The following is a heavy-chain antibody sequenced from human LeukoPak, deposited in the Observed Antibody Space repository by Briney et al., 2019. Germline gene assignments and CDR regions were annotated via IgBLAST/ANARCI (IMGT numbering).Heavy chain of an antibody. CDR2: VYYSGGT. J-gene: IGHJ4*02. Sequence: ASETLSLTCTVSSGSISSYYWSWIRQPPGKGLEWIGYVYYSGGTNYNPSLKSRVTISVDTSKNQFSLKLSSVTAADTAVYYCARHEKLGQFDYWGQGTLVTVSS. CDR3: ARHEKLGQFDY. V-gene: IGHV4-59*08. D-gene: IGHD3-10*01. CDR1: SGSISSYY.